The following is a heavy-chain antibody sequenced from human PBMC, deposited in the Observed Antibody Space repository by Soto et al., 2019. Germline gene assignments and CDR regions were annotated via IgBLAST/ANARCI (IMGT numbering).Heavy chain of an antibody. J-gene: IGHJ4*02. Sequence: PGGSLRLSCAASGFTFSSYAMHWVRQAPGRGLEYVSAISSNGGSTYYANSVKGRFTISRDNSKNTLYLQMGSLRAEDMAVYYCARGPRYYFDYWGQGTLVTVSS. CDR1: GFTFSSYA. V-gene: IGHV3-64*01. CDR2: ISSNGGST. CDR3: ARGPRYYFDY.